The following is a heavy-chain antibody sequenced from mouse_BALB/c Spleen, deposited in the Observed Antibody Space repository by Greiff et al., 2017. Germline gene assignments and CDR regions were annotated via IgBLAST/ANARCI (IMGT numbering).Heavy chain of an antibody. J-gene: IGHJ3*01. CDR3: ARASTMITTWFAY. Sequence: VKLMESGPELVKPGASVKMSCKASGYTFTSYYIHWVKQRPGQGLEWIGWIYPGDGSTKYNEKFKGKTTLTADKSSSTAYMLLSSLTSEDSAIYFCARASTMITTWFAYWGQGTLVTVSA. V-gene: IGHV1S56*01. CDR2: IYPGDGST. D-gene: IGHD2-4*01. CDR1: GYTFTSYY.